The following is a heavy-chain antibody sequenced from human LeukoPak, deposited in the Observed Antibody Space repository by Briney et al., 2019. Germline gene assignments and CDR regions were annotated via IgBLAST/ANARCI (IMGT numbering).Heavy chain of an antibody. V-gene: IGHV3-23*01. Sequence: GGSLRLSCAASGFTFSSYAMSWVRQAPGKGLEWVSAISGSGGSTYYADSVKGRFTISRDNSKNTLYLQMNSLRAEDTAVYYCAEDLYYYDSSGYSYYFDYWGQGTLVTVSS. D-gene: IGHD3-22*01. CDR3: AEDLYYYDSSGYSYYFDY. CDR1: GFTFSSYA. CDR2: ISGSGGST. J-gene: IGHJ4*02.